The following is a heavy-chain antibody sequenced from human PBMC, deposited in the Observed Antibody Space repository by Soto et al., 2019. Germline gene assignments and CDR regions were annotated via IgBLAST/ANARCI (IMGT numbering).Heavy chain of an antibody. V-gene: IGHV1-69*01. Sequence: QVQMVQSGAEVKKPGSSARVSCKVSGGTFSRHSISWVRQAPGQGLEWMGGIIPIFDATQYAQKFQGRLTITADESTTTSHIDLSGLRPEDTAIYYCARDLTSVRGSWGQGTLVTVS. CDR2: IIPIFDAT. CDR1: GGTFSRHS. CDR3: ARDLTSVRGS. D-gene: IGHD3-10*01. J-gene: IGHJ4*02.